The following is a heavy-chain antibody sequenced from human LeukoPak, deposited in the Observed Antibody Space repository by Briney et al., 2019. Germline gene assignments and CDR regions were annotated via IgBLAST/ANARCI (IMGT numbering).Heavy chain of an antibody. V-gene: IGHV3-30*18. CDR2: ISYGGSNK. CDR1: GFTFSSYG. D-gene: IGHD3-10*01. Sequence: PGGSLRLSCAASGFTFSSYGMHWVRQAPGKGLEWVAVISYGGSNKYYADSVKGRFTISRDNSKNTLYLQMNSLRAEDTAVYYCAKGMNYYGSGNEDYWGQGTLVTVSS. J-gene: IGHJ4*02. CDR3: AKGMNYYGSGNEDY.